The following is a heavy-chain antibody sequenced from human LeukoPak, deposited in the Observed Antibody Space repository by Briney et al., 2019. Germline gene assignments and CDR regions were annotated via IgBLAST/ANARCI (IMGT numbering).Heavy chain of an antibody. Sequence: PSQTLSLTCTVSGGSISSGSYYWSWIRQPAGKGLEWIGRIYTSGSTNYNPSLKSRVTISVDTSKNQIYLKLSSVTAADTAVYYCARAVGYFDWLPLFDYWGQGTLVTVSS. CDR3: ARAVGYFDWLPLFDY. V-gene: IGHV4-61*02. CDR1: GGSISSGSYY. D-gene: IGHD3-9*01. CDR2: IYTSGST. J-gene: IGHJ4*02.